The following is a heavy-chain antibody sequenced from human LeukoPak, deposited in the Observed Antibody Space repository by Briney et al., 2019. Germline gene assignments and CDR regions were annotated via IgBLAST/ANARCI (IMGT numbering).Heavy chain of an antibody. CDR3: ASEVYYGDHRDY. V-gene: IGHV3-30-3*01. D-gene: IGHD4-17*01. CDR2: ISYDGSNK. CDR1: GFTFSSYA. Sequence: PGGSLRLSCAASGFTFSSYAMHWVRQAPGKWLEWVAVISYDGSNKYYADSVKGRFTISRDNSKNTLYLQMNSLRAEDTAVYYCASEVYYGDHRDYWGQGTLVTVSS. J-gene: IGHJ4*02.